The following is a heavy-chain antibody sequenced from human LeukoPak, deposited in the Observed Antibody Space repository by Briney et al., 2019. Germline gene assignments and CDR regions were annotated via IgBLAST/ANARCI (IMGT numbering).Heavy chain of an antibody. D-gene: IGHD2-2*01. CDR2: INWNGGST. CDR1: GFTFDDYG. CDR3: ARGLVPAASFYYYYYTDV. V-gene: IGHV3-20*04. J-gene: IGHJ6*03. Sequence: GGSLRLSCAASGFTFDDYGMSWVRQAPGKGLEWVSGINWNGGSTGYADSVKGRFTISRDNAKNSLYLQMNSLRAEDTALYYCARGLVPAASFYYYYYTDVWGKGTTVTVSS.